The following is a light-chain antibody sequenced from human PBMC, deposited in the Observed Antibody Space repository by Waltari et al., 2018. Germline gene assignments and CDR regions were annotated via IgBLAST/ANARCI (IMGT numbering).Light chain of an antibody. CDR1: PRVGRNF. J-gene: IGKJ1*01. CDR3: QQYGNSPPCS. CDR2: DAS. V-gene: IGKV3D-20*01. Sequence: EVVLTQSPATLTLSPGESATLPSGASPRVGRNFVAWYQQKPCLAPRLLIYDASVRATGIPDRFSGSGSGTDFTLTITRLEPEDFAVYYCQQYGNSPPCSFGQGTKVE.